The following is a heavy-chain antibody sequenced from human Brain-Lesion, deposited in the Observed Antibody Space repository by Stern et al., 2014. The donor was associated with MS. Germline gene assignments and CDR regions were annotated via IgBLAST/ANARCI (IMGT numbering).Heavy chain of an antibody. CDR2: IHDSGST. Sequence: QVQLVESGPGLVKPSQTLSLTCTVSGGSISSSGYYWSWIRQPPDKGLEWIGRIHDSGSTYYNPSLKSRLTITTDTANNQLSLILTSVTAEDTAVYYCATTRWDLFTWNWFDPWGQGTLVTVSS. CDR3: ATTRWDLFTWNWFDP. J-gene: IGHJ5*02. V-gene: IGHV4-61*02. D-gene: IGHD1-26*01. CDR1: GGSISSSGYY.